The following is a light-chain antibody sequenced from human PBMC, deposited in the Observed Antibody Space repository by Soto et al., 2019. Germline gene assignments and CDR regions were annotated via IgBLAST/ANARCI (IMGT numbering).Light chain of an antibody. CDR1: SSNIGSNT. J-gene: IGLJ2*01. CDR2: SNN. Sequence: QSVLTQPPSASGTPGQRVTISCSGSSSNIGSNTVNWYQQLPGTAPKLLIYSNNQPPSGVPDRFSGSKSGTSASLAISGLQSEDEGDYYCAAWDDSLNGPVFGGGPKLTVL. V-gene: IGLV1-44*01. CDR3: AAWDDSLNGPV.